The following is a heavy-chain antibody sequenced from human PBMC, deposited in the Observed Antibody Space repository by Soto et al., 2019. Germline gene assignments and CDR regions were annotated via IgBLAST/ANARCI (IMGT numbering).Heavy chain of an antibody. CDR3: AKDRSWYYYDSSVFFGWDPQSDY. J-gene: IGHJ4*02. V-gene: IGHV3-23*01. Sequence: EVQLLESGGGLVQPGGSLRLSCAASGFTFSSYAMSWVRQAPGKGLEWVSAISGSGGSTYYADSVKGRFTISRDNSKNTLYLQMNGLRAEDTAVYYCAKDRSWYYYDSSVFFGWDPQSDYWGQGTLVTVSS. CDR1: GFTFSSYA. CDR2: ISGSGGST. D-gene: IGHD3-22*01.